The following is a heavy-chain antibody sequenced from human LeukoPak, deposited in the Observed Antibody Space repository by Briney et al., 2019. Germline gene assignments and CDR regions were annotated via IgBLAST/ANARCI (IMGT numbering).Heavy chain of an antibody. V-gene: IGHV1-69*04. D-gene: IGHD4-17*01. CDR1: GGTFSSYA. CDR2: IIPILGIA. Sequence: GASVKVSCKASGGTFSSYAISWVRQAPGQGLEWMGRIIPILGIANYAQKFQGRVTITADKSTSTAYMELSSLRSEDTAVYSCARGGYGDYGVPWGQGTLVTVSS. CDR3: ARGGYGDYGVP. J-gene: IGHJ5*02.